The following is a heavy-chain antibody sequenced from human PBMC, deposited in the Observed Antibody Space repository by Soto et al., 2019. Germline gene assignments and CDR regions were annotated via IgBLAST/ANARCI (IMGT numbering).Heavy chain of an antibody. CDR3: AAGIAVARGYCAL. J-gene: IGHJ2*01. CDR2: IDHSSSSV. V-gene: IGHV3-48*04. D-gene: IGHD6-19*01. Sequence: EVQLVESGGGLVQPGGSLRLSCAASGFRFSSYSMNWVRQAPGKGPEWVSYIDHSSSSVRYVDSVEGRFTISRDNAKDSLILHMNSLRVEDTAMYYCAAGIAVARGYCALGGRGTLFTVSS. CDR1: GFRFSSYS.